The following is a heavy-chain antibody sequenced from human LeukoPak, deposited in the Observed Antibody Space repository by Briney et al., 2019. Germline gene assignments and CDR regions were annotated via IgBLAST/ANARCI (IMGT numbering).Heavy chain of an antibody. CDR1: GFSVSSNF. CDR3: ARGGYFYYYMDV. V-gene: IGHV3-53*01. CDR2: IYSGGTT. Sequence: GGSRRLSCAASGFSVSSNFMSWVRQAPGKGLEWVSVIYSGGTTYYADSVKGRFTISRDKAKNSLYLQMNSLRAEDTAVYCCARGGYFYYYMDVWGKGTTVTVSS. J-gene: IGHJ6*03.